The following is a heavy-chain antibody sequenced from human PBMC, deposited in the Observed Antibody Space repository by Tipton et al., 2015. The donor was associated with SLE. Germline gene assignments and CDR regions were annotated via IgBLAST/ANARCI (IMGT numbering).Heavy chain of an antibody. V-gene: IGHV4-39*01. J-gene: IGHJ2*01. D-gene: IGHD2-2*01. CDR1: GGSIGTSIYY. Sequence: TLSLTCTVSGGSIGTSIYYWGWIRQPPGKGLEWIGSVYYSGSNYYNPSIKSRVTISVDTSKNQFSLKLSSVTAADTAVYYCARRVKGEYCSRNSCSYWYFDLWGRGTLVTVSS. CDR2: VYYSGSN. CDR3: ARRVKGEYCSRNSCSYWYFDL.